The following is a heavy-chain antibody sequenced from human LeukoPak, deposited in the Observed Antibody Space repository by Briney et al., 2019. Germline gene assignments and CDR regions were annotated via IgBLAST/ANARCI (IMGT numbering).Heavy chain of an antibody. CDR2: ISSSGSTI. J-gene: IGHJ5*02. Sequence: GGSLRLSCAASGFTFSSYEMNWVRQAPGKGLEWVSYISSSGSTIYYADSVKGRFTISRDNAKNSLYLQMNSLRAEDTAVYYCARGGAPGIAAAWRSWGQGTLVTVSS. V-gene: IGHV3-48*03. CDR3: ARGGAPGIAAAWRS. D-gene: IGHD6-13*01. CDR1: GFTFSSYE.